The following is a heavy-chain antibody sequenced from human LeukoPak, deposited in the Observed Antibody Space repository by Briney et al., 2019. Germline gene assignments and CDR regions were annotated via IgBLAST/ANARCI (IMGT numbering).Heavy chain of an antibody. CDR2: IYPRDGST. J-gene: IGHJ4*02. V-gene: IGHV1-46*01. Sequence: GASVKVSCKASGYTFTSNYIHWVRQAPGQGLEWMGMIYPRDGSTSYAQKFQGRVTVTRDTSTSTVHMELSGLRSEDTAVYYCARGWLAETTVVTPYNYWGQGTLVTVSS. CDR1: GYTFTSNY. D-gene: IGHD4-23*01. CDR3: ARGWLAETTVVTPYNY.